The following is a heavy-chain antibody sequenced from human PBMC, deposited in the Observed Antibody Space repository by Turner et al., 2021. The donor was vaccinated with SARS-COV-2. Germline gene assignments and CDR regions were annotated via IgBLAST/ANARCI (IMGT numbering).Heavy chain of an antibody. J-gene: IGHJ4*02. CDR1: GYTFTSYG. D-gene: IGHD5-12*01. CDR2: ISAYNGNT. Sequence: QVLLVQSGADVKKPAASLMVSCKASGYTFTSYGISWVRQAPGQGLEWMGWISAYNGNTNYAQKLQGRVTMTTDTSTSTAYMELRSLRSDDTAVYYCARDDPDIVATITIYWGQGTLVNVSS. CDR3: ARDDPDIVATITIY. V-gene: IGHV1-18*01.